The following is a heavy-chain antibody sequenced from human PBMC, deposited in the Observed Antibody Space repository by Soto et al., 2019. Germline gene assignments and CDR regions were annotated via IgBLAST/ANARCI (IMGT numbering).Heavy chain of an antibody. V-gene: IGHV1-2*02. Sequence: QLHLMQSGAVVKKPGASVTVSCSASGYPVTAYYMHWVRQAPGRGLEWMGGINPATGAAKYTQTFQGRVTMTRDTSTSTGFMELSGLTSEDTAVFYWARGGGVGVAGSAAFDMWGQGTLVTVSS. CDR3: ARGGGVGVAGSAAFDM. D-gene: IGHD3-3*01. CDR1: GYPVTAYY. CDR2: INPATGAA. J-gene: IGHJ3*02.